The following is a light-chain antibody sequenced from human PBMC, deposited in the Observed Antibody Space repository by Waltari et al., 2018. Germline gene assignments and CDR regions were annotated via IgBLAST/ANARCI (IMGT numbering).Light chain of an antibody. CDR1: QNINSF. Sequence: DIQMTQSPSSLSASVGDRVTITCRASQNINSFLNWYQQKPGRAPKLLIYAASSLQSGVPSRFSGSGSGTDFTLTINSLQPEDFATYYCQQSSSTPPFTFGPGTKVDIK. CDR3: QQSSSTPPFT. CDR2: AAS. J-gene: IGKJ3*01. V-gene: IGKV1-39*01.